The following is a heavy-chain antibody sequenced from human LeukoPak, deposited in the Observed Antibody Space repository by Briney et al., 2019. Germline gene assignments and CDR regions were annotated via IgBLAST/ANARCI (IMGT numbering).Heavy chain of an antibody. CDR3: AKEGAYPIVTYDS. J-gene: IGHJ5*01. Sequence: AESLRLSCAASEFTFSSYWMNWVRQAPGKGLEWVANIKQDGSEKYYVDSVKGRFTISRDNAKNSLYLQMNSLRAEDTAVYYCAKEGAYPIVTYDSWGQGTLVTVSS. D-gene: IGHD4-11*01. V-gene: IGHV3-7*01. CDR1: EFTFSSYW. CDR2: IKQDGSEK.